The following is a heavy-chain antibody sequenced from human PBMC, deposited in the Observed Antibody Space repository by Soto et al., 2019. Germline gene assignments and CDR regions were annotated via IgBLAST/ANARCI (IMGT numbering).Heavy chain of an antibody. J-gene: IGHJ4*02. V-gene: IGHV1-69*02. Sequence: QVQLVQSGAEVKRPGSSVKVSCKASGDTFAFYSINWVRPAPGLGLEWMGRVNPILTMSNYAQRFQGRVTMTADKSTSTAYRELTILRSEDTAIYYCATSYGSGYRAFDYWGQGALVTVSS. CDR1: GDTFAFYS. CDR3: ATSYGSGYRAFDY. CDR2: VNPILTMS. D-gene: IGHD3-10*01.